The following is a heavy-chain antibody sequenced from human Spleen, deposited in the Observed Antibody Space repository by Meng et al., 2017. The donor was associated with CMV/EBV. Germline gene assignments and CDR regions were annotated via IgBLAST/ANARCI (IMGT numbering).Heavy chain of an antibody. CDR3: ARLPGLGSMYDY. Sequence: GESLKISCAASGFTFSGYRMSWVRQAPGTGLEWVANIMQRGGEKYYVDSVRGRFTVSRDNTKNSLFLQMNSLRVEDTAVYYCARLPGLGSMYDYWGQGSLVTVSS. D-gene: IGHD7-27*01. CDR1: GFTFSGYR. V-gene: IGHV3-7*01. CDR2: IMQRGGEK. J-gene: IGHJ4*02.